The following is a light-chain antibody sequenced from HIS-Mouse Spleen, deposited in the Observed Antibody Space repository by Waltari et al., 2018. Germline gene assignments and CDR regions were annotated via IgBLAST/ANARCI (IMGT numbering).Light chain of an antibody. V-gene: IGLV1-44*01. CDR2: SNN. Sequence: QSVLTQPPSASGTPGQRVTIPSSGSSSTIGSNTVNWYQQLPGTAPKLLIYSNNQRPSGVPDRFSGSKSGTSASLAISGLQSEDEADYYCAAWDDSLNVWVFGGGTKLTVL. CDR1: SSTIGSNT. J-gene: IGLJ3*02. CDR3: AAWDDSLNVWV.